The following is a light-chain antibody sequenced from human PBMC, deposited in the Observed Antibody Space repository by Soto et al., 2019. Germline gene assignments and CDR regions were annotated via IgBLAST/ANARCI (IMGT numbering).Light chain of an antibody. CDR2: GAS. CDR1: QSVSSN. CDR3: QQYNNWPTWT. V-gene: IGKV3-15*01. J-gene: IGKJ1*01. Sequence: EIVMTQSPATLSVSPGERATLSCRASQSVSSNLAWYQQKPGQAPRLLIYGASTRATGIPARFSGSGSGTEFTLTISSLQSEDFEVYYCQQYNNWPTWTFGQGTKV.